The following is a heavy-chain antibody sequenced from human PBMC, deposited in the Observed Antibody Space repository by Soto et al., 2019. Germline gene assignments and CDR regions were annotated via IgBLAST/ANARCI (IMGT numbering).Heavy chain of an antibody. CDR2: MYHSGST. D-gene: IGHD2-2*01. J-gene: IGHJ5*02. CDR1: GGSISSGGYS. V-gene: IGHV4-30-2*01. CDR3: ARGVLVSAAIYNWLDP. Sequence: SETLSLTCAVSGGSISSGGYSWSWIRQPPGKGLEWIGYMYHSGSTYYNPSLKSRVTISVDRSKNQFSLKLSSVTAADTAVYYCARGVLVSAAIYNWLDPWGQGTLVTVSS.